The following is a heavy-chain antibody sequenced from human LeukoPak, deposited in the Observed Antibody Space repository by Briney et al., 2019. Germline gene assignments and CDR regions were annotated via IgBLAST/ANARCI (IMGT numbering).Heavy chain of an antibody. CDR1: GFTFSSYA. Sequence: GGSLRLSCAASGFTFSSYAMHWVRQAPGKGLEYVSAISNNGGTTYYANSVRGRFTVSRDNSKNTLYLQMGSLRAEDKAVYYCARVNGSGSYYDYWGQGTLVTVSS. J-gene: IGHJ4*02. CDR3: ARVNGSGSYYDY. V-gene: IGHV3-64*01. CDR2: ISNNGGTT. D-gene: IGHD3-10*01.